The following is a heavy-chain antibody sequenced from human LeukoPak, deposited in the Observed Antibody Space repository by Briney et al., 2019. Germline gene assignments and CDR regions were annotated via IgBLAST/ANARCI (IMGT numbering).Heavy chain of an antibody. CDR1: GFTVSSNY. CDR2: IYSGGST. D-gene: IGHD5-18*01. Sequence: GGSLRLSCAASGFTVSSNYMSWVRQAPGKGLEWVSVIYSGGSTYYADSVKGRFTISRDNSKNTLYLQMNSLRAEDTAVYYCARDRQTVTDAFDIWGQGTMVTVSS. V-gene: IGHV3-66*01. J-gene: IGHJ3*02. CDR3: ARDRQTVTDAFDI.